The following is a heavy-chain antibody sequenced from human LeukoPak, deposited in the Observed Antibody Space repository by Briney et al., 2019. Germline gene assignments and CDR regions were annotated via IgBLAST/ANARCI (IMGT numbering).Heavy chain of an antibody. J-gene: IGHJ4*02. V-gene: IGHV4-39*07. D-gene: IGHD3-16*02. CDR3: ARYDYVWGSYRMEFDY. CDR1: GGSISSSSYY. Sequence: SETLSLTCTVSGGSISSSSYYWGWIRQPPGKGLEWIGSIYYSGSTYYNPSLKSRVTISVDTSKNQFSLKLSSVTAADTAVYYCARYDYVWGSYRMEFDYWGQGTLVTVSS. CDR2: IYYSGST.